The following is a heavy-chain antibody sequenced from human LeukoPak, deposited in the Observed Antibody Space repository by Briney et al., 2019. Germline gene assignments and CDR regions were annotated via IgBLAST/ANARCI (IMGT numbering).Heavy chain of an antibody. CDR3: ASHPYCSGGSCYSNDAFDI. Sequence: GESLKISCKGSGYSFTSYWIGWVRQMPGKGLEWMGIIYPGDSDTRYSPSFQGQVTISADKSISTAYLQWSSLKASDTAMYYCASHPYCSGGSCYSNDAFDIWGQGTMVTVSS. CDR2: IYPGDSDT. J-gene: IGHJ3*02. D-gene: IGHD2-15*01. V-gene: IGHV5-51*01. CDR1: GYSFTSYW.